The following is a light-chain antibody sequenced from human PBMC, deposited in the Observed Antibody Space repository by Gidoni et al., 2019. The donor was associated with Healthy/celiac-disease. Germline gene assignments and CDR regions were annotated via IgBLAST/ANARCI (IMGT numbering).Light chain of an antibody. J-gene: IGKJ2*01. CDR2: LGS. CDR1: QSLLHSNGYNY. CDR3: MQALQTPRYT. Sequence: IFMTHSPLSLPVTPGEPASISCRSSQSLLHSNGYNYLDWYLQKPGQSPQLLIYLGSNRASGVPDRFSGSGSGTDFTLKISRVEAEDVGVYYCMQALQTPRYTFGQGTKLEIK. V-gene: IGKV2-28*01.